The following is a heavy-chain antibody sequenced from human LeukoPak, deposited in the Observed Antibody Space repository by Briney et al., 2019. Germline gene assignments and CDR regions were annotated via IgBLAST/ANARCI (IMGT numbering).Heavy chain of an antibody. V-gene: IGHV1-46*01. CDR3: ASCDFWSGYCSS. Sequence: ASVKVSCKAPGHTFSSNYMHWVRQGPGQGLDWMGMFDPGDGSTTYAQKFRGRVTMTRDTSKSTVYMQLSGLRSEDTAVYYCASCDFWSGYCSSWGQGSLVTVSS. D-gene: IGHD3-3*01. J-gene: IGHJ4*02. CDR1: GHTFSSNY. CDR2: FDPGDGST.